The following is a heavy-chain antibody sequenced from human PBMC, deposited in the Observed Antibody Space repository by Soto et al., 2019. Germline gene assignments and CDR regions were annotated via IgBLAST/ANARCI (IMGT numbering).Heavy chain of an antibody. D-gene: IGHD3-9*01. CDR2: IYYSGST. CDR1: GGSISSGGYY. CDR3: ARGRFYYVILTGYAN. J-gene: IGHJ4*02. V-gene: IGHV4-31*03. Sequence: SDTLSLTCTVSGGSISSGGYYWSWIRQHPGKGLEWIGYIYYSGSTYYNPSLKSRVTISVDTSKNQFSLKLSSVTAAGTAVYYCARGRFYYVILTGYANWGQGTLVTVSS.